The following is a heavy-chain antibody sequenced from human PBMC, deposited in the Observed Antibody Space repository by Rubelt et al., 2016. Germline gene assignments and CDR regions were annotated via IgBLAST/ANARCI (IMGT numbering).Heavy chain of an antibody. CDR3: ARTSGNGGGCFDR. Sequence: EVQLVESGGDLVQPGGSLRLSCAASGFTFTSYYMTWVRQAPGTGQEWVANIEPAGSDKDYVDSVKVRFTIPRDNADNSLFLQRNSRGAEDTDVEYCARTSGNGGGCFDRWGHGTLLTVSS. CDR2: IEPAGSDK. D-gene: IGHD1-26*01. J-gene: IGHJ4*01. V-gene: IGHV3-7*04. CDR1: GFTFTSYY.